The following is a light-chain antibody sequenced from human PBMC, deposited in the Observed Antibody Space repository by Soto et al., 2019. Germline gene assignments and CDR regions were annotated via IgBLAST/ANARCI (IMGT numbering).Light chain of an antibody. V-gene: IGKV3-20*01. CDR1: ENIKNNY. J-gene: IGKJ1*01. CDR2: GAS. Sequence: EIVLTQSPGTLSVSPGERVTLSCRASENIKNNYVAWYQQKIGQAPRLLIYGASNRATGIPERFTGSGSGTDFALTISRLEPADFAVYYCQQCGTSLWTFGQGTQVEIK. CDR3: QQCGTSLWT.